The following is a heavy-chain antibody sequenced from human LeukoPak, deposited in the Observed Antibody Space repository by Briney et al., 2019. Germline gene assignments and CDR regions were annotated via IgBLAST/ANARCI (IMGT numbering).Heavy chain of an antibody. CDR2: IYHSGST. Sequence: PSETLSLTCTVSGYSISSGYYWGWIRQPPGKGLEWIGSIYHSGSTYYNPSLKSRVTISVDTSKNQFSLKLSSVTAADTAVYYCARAMVRGVIPGDGNWGQGTLVTVSS. CDR1: GYSISSGYY. V-gene: IGHV4-38-2*02. CDR3: ARAMVRGVIPGDGN. J-gene: IGHJ4*02. D-gene: IGHD3-10*01.